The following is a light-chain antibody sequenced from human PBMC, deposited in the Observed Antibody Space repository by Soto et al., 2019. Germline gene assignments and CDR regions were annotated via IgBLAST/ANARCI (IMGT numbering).Light chain of an antibody. CDR1: ESVSKS. CDR3: QQRSNWLPLT. J-gene: IGKJ4*01. V-gene: IGKV3-11*01. CDR2: AAS. Sequence: EVVLTQSPATLSLSPGERATLSCRASESVSKSLAWYQQKPGHAPRLLIYAASNRAAGIPARFSGSGSGTDFTLTISWLEPEDSAVYYCQQRSNWLPLTFGGGTKVEIK.